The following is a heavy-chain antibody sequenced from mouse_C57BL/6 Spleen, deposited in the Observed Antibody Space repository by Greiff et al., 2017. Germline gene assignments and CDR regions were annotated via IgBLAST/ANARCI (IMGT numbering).Heavy chain of an antibody. D-gene: IGHD2-14*01. CDR3: ARPPYQYRDYFDY. CDR2: ISSGSSTI. J-gene: IGHJ2*01. CDR1: GFTFSDYG. V-gene: IGHV5-17*01. Sequence: EVMLVESGGGLVKPGGSLKLSCAASGFTFSDYGMHWVRQAPEKGLEWVAYISSGSSTIYYADTVKGRFTISRDNAKNTLFLQMTSLRSEDTAMYYCARPPYQYRDYFDYWGQGTTLTVSS.